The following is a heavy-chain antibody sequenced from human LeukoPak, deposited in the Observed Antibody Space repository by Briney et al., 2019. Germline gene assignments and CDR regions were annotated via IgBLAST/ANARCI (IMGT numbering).Heavy chain of an antibody. CDR1: GGSISSYY. CDR3: ARGAYYYDSSGYYPKRAFDY. Sequence: SETLSLTCTVSGGSISSYYWSWIRQPAGKGLEWIGRIDTSGSTYYNPSLKSRVTISVDTSKNQFSLKLSSVTAADTAVYYCARGAYYYDSSGYYPKRAFDYWGQGTLVTVSS. D-gene: IGHD3-22*01. CDR2: IDTSGST. J-gene: IGHJ4*02. V-gene: IGHV4-4*07.